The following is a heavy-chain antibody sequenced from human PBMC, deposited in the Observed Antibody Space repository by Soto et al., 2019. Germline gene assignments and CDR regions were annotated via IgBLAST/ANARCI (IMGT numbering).Heavy chain of an antibody. CDR3: VVSSEPFDY. D-gene: IGHD6-6*01. Sequence: SVKGSCKTSGGTLSRYGITCVRQAPGQGFEWMGGIIPIFGTTNNAQKFQGRVTITADESTSTAYMELSSLRSEDTAVYYCVVSSEPFDYWGQGTLVTVSS. J-gene: IGHJ4*02. CDR2: IIPIFGTT. CDR1: GGTLSRYG. V-gene: IGHV1-69*13.